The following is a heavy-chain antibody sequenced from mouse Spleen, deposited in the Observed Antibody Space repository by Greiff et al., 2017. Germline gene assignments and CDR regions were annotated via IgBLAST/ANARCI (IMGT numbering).Heavy chain of an antibody. CDR3: AKAGVITTPMDY. D-gene: IGHD1-1*01. CDR2: ISSGSSTI. CDR1: GFTFSDYG. J-gene: IGHJ4*01. V-gene: IGHV5-17*01. Sequence: EVKVVESGGGLVKPGGSLKLSCAASGFTFSDYGMHWVRQAPEKGLEWVAYISSGSSTIYYADTVKGRFTISRDNAKNTLFLQMTSLRSEDTAMYYCAKAGVITTPMDYWGQGTSVTVSS.